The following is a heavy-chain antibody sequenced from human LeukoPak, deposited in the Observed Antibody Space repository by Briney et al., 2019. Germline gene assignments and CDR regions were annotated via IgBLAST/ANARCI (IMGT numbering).Heavy chain of an antibody. Sequence: SETLSLTCTVSGGSISTYYWSWIRQPPGKGLEWIGYIYYSGSTNYIPSLKSRVTMSVDTSKNHFSLRLSSVTAADTALYYCARGGWYNDYWGQGTLVTVSS. J-gene: IGHJ4*02. V-gene: IGHV4-59*01. CDR2: IYYSGST. CDR1: GGSISTYY. CDR3: ARGGWYNDY. D-gene: IGHD6-19*01.